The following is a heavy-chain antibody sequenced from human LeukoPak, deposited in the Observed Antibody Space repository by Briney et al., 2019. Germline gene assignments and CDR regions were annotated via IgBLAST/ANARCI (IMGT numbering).Heavy chain of an antibody. CDR2: IYTSGST. D-gene: IGHD6-13*01. J-gene: IGHJ5*02. CDR1: GGSISSYY. CDR3: ARDVESSSSRINWFDP. V-gene: IGHV4-4*07. Sequence: SETLSLTCTVSGGSISSYYWSWIRQPAGKRLEWIGRIYTSGSTNYNPSLKSRVTMSVDTSKNQFSLKLSSVTAADTAVYYCARDVESSSSRINWFDPWGQGTLVTVSS.